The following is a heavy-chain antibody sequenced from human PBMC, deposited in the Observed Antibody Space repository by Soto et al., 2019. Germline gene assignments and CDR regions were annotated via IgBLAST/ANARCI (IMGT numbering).Heavy chain of an antibody. V-gene: IGHV3-48*02. CDR2: ISSSSSTI. J-gene: IGHJ6*02. CDR3: ARDGAPDPLRFLEWSPGRTYYYYGMDV. CDR1: GFTFSSYS. Sequence: GGSLRLSCAASGFTFSSYSMNWVRQAPGKGLEWVSYISSSSSTIYYADSVKGRFTISKDNAKNSLYLQMNSLRDEDTAVYYCARDGAPDPLRFLEWSPGRTYYYYGMDVWGQGTTVTVSS. D-gene: IGHD3-3*01.